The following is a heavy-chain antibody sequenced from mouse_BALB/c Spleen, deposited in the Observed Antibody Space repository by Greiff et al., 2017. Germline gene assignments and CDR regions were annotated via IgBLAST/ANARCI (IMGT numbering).Heavy chain of an antibody. J-gene: IGHJ3*01. D-gene: IGHD2-2*01. CDR3: ARGLRRQGFAY. CDR1: GYTFTSYW. Sequence: QVHVKQSGAELAKPGASVKMSCKASGYTFTSYWMHWVKQRPGQGLEWIGYINPSTGYTEYNQKFKDKATLTADKSSSTAYMQLSSLTSEDSAVYYCARGLRRQGFAYWGQGTLVTVSA. V-gene: IGHV1-7*01. CDR2: INPSTGYT.